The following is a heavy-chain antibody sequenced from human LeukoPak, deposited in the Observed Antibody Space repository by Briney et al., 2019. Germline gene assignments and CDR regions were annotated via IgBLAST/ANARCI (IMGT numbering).Heavy chain of an antibody. Sequence: GRSLRLSCAASGFTFSSYEMNWVRQAPGKGLEWVSYISRSGSTIYYADSVKGRFTISRDNAKNSLYLQMSSLRAEDTAVYYCGSGYDIDYWGQGILVTVSP. CDR1: GFTFSSYE. V-gene: IGHV3-48*03. D-gene: IGHD2-2*01. CDR3: GSGYDIDY. CDR2: ISRSGSTI. J-gene: IGHJ4*02.